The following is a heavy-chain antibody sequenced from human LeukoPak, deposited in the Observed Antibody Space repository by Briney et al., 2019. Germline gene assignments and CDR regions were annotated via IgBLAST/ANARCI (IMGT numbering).Heavy chain of an antibody. D-gene: IGHD3-22*01. J-gene: IGHJ4*02. Sequence: WESLRLSCAASGFTFSSYAMSWVRQPPGKGLELVSAVRGSGGGTYYADPVKGQFTITRDNYKNMLYLQMNSLRAEDTAVYYCAKDWDYYDSSGYFTSLDYGGQGTLVTVSS. CDR2: VRGSGGGT. V-gene: IGHV3-23*01. CDR1: GFTFSSYA. CDR3: AKDWDYYDSSGYFTSLDY.